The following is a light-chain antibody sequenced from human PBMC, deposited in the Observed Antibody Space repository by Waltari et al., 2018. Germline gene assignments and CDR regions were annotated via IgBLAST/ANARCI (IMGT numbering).Light chain of an antibody. CDR3: SSYTGSNNYI. V-gene: IGLV2-8*01. J-gene: IGLJ1*01. CDR2: EVS. Sequence: QAALTQPPSMSGSPGQSVTISCTGTSSDIGDYNRVSWYQQHPGKAPKLMIYEVSQRPSCFSVRFSCSMSGHTASLTISGLQAEDEADYYCSSYTGSNNYIFGAGTRLTVL. CDR1: SSDIGDYNR.